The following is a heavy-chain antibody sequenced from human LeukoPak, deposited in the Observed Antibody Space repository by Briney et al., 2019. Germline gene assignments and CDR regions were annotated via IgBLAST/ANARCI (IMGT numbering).Heavy chain of an antibody. CDR2: ISYDGSNK. V-gene: IGHV3-30*04. J-gene: IGHJ4*02. Sequence: GGSLRLSCAASGFTFSSYAMHWVRQAPGKGLEWVAVISYDGSNKYYADSVKGRFTISRDDSKNTLYLQMNSLRAEDTAVYCCARALYGYSSNWGQGTLVTVS. D-gene: IGHD6-13*01. CDR3: ARALYGYSSN. CDR1: GFTFSSYA.